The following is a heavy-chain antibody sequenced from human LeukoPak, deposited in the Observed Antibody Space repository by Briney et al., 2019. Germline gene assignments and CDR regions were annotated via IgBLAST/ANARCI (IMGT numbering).Heavy chain of an antibody. CDR1: GGSFSGYY. CDR2: INHSGST. Sequence: SETLSLTCAVYGGSFSGYYWSWIRQPPGKGLEWIGEINHSGSTNYNPSLKSRVTISVDTSKNQFSLKLSSVTAADTAVYYCARHKRRRITMVRGVLDYWGQGTLVTVSS. CDR3: ARHKRRRITMVRGVLDY. V-gene: IGHV4-34*01. J-gene: IGHJ4*02. D-gene: IGHD3-10*01.